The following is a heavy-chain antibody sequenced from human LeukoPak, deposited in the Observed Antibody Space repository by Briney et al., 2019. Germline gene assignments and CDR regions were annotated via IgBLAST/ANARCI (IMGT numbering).Heavy chain of an antibody. V-gene: IGHV3-23*01. J-gene: IGHJ4*02. D-gene: IGHD1-26*01. CDR2: ISGGGGST. CDR1: GFTFSSYS. CDR3: ARDSARGVADFDY. Sequence: GGSLRLSCAASGFTFSSYSMNWVRQAPGKGLEWVSAISGGGGSTYYADSVKGRFTISRDNSKNTLYLQMNSLRAEDTAVYYCARDSARGVADFDYWGQGTLVTVSS.